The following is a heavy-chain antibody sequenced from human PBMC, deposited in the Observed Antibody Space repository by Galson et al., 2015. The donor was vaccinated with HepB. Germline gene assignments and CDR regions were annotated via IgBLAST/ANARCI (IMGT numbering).Heavy chain of an antibody. CDR3: ARVGGYYGYMDV. V-gene: IGHV4-4*02. D-gene: IGHD2-15*01. CDR1: GGSISRSNW. Sequence: TLSLTCTVSGGSISRSNWWSWVRQPPGKGLEWIGEIYHSGSTNYNPSLKSRVTISVDKSKNQFSLKLSSVTAADTAVYYCARVGGYYGYMDVWGKGTTVTVSS. J-gene: IGHJ6*03. CDR2: IYHSGST.